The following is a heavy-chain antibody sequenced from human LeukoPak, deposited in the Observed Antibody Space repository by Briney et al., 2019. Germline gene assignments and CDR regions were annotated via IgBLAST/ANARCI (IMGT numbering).Heavy chain of an antibody. Sequence: SETLSLTCTVSGGSISSYYWNWIRQPPGKGLEWIGYIYYSGSTNYNPSLKSRVAISVDTSKNQFSLKLSSVTAADTAVYYCARGGWYPESFQHWGQGALVTVSS. CDR2: IYYSGST. CDR1: GGSISSYY. CDR3: ARGGWYPESFQH. V-gene: IGHV4-59*01. J-gene: IGHJ1*01. D-gene: IGHD6-19*01.